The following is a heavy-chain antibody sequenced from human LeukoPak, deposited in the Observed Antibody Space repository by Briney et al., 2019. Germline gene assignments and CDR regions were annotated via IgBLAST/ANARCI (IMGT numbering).Heavy chain of an antibody. Sequence: ASVKVSCKASGGTFSSYAISWVRQAPGQGLEWMGGIIPIFGTANYAQKFQGRVTITRDTSASTAYMELSSLRSEDTAVYYCARDSSGAFDYWGQGTLVTVSS. V-gene: IGHV1-69*05. J-gene: IGHJ4*02. D-gene: IGHD3-22*01. CDR2: IIPIFGTA. CDR3: ARDSSGAFDY. CDR1: GGTFSSYA.